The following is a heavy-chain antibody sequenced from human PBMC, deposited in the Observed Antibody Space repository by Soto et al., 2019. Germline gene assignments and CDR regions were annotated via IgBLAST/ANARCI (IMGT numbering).Heavy chain of an antibody. V-gene: IGHV1-69*02. D-gene: IGHD2-21*02. CDR2: IIPFLGIA. CDR3: ALAQTDIVVVTAVDSAEYFQH. J-gene: IGHJ1*01. CDR1: GGTFNIYT. Sequence: VQLVQSGAEVKKPGSSVKVSCKASGGTFNIYTISWVRQASGQGLEWLGRIIPFLGIANYAQEFQGRVTNPSDNSTSTAYRELSSRGSEDTAVSYCALAQTDIVVVTAVDSAEYFQHWGQGARVTVSA.